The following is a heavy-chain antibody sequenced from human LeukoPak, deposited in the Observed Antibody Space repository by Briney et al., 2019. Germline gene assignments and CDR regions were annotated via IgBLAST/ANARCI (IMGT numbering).Heavy chain of an antibody. Sequence: GGSLRLSCAASGFTFDDYAMHWVRQAPGKGLEWVSGISWNSGSIGYAGSVKGRFTISRDNAKNSLYLQMNSLRAEDTALYYCAKDICSSTSCYGSYYYYGMDVWGQGTTVTVSS. D-gene: IGHD2-2*01. CDR3: AKDICSSTSCYGSYYYYGMDV. CDR1: GFTFDDYA. CDR2: ISWNSGSI. J-gene: IGHJ6*02. V-gene: IGHV3-9*01.